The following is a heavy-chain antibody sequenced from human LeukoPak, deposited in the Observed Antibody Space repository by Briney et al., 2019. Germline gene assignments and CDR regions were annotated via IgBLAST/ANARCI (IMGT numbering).Heavy chain of an antibody. CDR1: GFTFSSYA. CDR3: AKELVVTAIRFDY. CDR2: ISGSGIST. V-gene: IGHV3-23*01. D-gene: IGHD2-21*02. J-gene: IGHJ4*02. Sequence: GGSLRLSCAASGFTFSSYAMGWVRQAPGKGLEWISGISGSGISTYYADSVKGRFTISRDNSKNTLYLQMNSLRAEDTAVYHCAKELVVTAIRFDYWGQGTLVTVSS.